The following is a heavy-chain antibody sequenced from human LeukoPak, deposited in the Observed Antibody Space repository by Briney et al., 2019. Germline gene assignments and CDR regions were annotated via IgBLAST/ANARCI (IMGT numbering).Heavy chain of an antibody. Sequence: SETLSLTCAVYGGSFSGYYWSWIRQPPGKGLEWVGYIYYSGSTYYNPSLKSRVTISVDTSKNQFSLKLSSVTAADTAVYYCARVVPAAMIFGYWGQGTLVTVSS. D-gene: IGHD2-2*01. CDR2: IYYSGST. CDR3: ARVVPAAMIFGY. V-gene: IGHV4-30-4*08. CDR1: GGSFSGYY. J-gene: IGHJ4*02.